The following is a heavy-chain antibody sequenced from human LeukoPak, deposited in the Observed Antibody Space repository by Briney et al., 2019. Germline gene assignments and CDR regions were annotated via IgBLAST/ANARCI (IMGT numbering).Heavy chain of an antibody. CDR2: IYYSGST. D-gene: IGHD2-21*01. J-gene: IGHJ4*02. CDR1: GGSISSGDYY. Sequence: KPSETLSLTCTVSGGSISSGDYYWSWIRQPPGKGLEWIGYIYYSGSTYYNPSLKSRVTISVDTSKNQFSLKLSSVTAADTAVYYCARASGWLLPVCFDYWGQGTLVTVSS. CDR3: ARASGWLLPVCFDY. V-gene: IGHV4-30-4*08.